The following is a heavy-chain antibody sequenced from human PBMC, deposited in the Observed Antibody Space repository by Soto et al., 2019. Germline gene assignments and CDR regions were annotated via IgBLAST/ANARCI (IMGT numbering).Heavy chain of an antibody. V-gene: IGHV4-30-4*01. CDR2: IYYSGST. J-gene: IGHJ6*02. D-gene: IGHD2-15*01. Sequence: QVQLQESGPGLVKPSQTLSLTCTVSGGSISSGDYYWSWIRQPPGKGLEWIGYIYYSGSTYYNPSLKSRVTISVDTSKNQFSLKLSSVTAADTAVYYCARGGGRICSGGSCYLHYYYGMDVWGQGTTVTVSS. CDR1: GGSISSGDYY. CDR3: ARGGGRICSGGSCYLHYYYGMDV.